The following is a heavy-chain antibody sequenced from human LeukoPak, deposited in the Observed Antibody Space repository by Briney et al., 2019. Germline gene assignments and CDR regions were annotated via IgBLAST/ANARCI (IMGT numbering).Heavy chain of an antibody. CDR1: GFTFSSYA. V-gene: IGHV3-30-3*01. J-gene: IGHJ6*03. CDR2: TSSDGSNK. CDR3: ARGTSIAARIGYYYMDV. D-gene: IGHD6-6*01. Sequence: GGSLRLSCAASGFTFSSYAMHWVRQAPGKGLEWVAATSSDGSNKYYADSVKGRFTISRGNSKNTLYLQMNSLRAEDTAVYYCARGTSIAARIGYYYMDVWGKGTTVTVSS.